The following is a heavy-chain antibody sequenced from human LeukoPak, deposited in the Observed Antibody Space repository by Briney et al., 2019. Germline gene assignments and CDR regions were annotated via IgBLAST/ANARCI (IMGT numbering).Heavy chain of an antibody. CDR2: INSDGYSI. CDR3: ARGIAVAGTDS. D-gene: IGHD6-19*01. J-gene: IGHJ4*02. Sequence: GGSLRLSCAASGFTFSSFWMHWVRQAPGKGLVWVSRINSDGYSISYADPVKGRFTISRDNAKNTLYLQMNSLRAEDTAVYYCARGIAVAGTDSWGQGILVTVSS. CDR1: GFTFSSFW. V-gene: IGHV3-74*01.